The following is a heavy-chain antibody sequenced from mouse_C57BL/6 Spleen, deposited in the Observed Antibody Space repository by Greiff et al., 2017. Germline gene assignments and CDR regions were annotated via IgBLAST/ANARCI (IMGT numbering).Heavy chain of an antibody. Sequence: QVHVKQSGAELVRPGASVTLSCKASGYTFTDYEMHWVKQTPVHGLEWIGAIDPETGGTAYNQKFKGKAILTADKSSSTAYMELRSLTSEDSAVYYCTRTLYDYGSSLFAYWGQGTLVTVSA. V-gene: IGHV1-15*01. J-gene: IGHJ3*01. D-gene: IGHD1-1*01. CDR1: GYTFTDYE. CDR2: IDPETGGT. CDR3: TRTLYDYGSSLFAY.